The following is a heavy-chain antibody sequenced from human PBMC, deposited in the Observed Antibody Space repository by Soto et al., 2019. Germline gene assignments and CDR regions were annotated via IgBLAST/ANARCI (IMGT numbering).Heavy chain of an antibody. CDR2: INAGNGKT. V-gene: IGHV1-3*01. CDR1: GYTFTTST. D-gene: IGHD1-26*01. J-gene: IGHJ6*02. CDR3: AKVGSPSTVGTRPVTYYYKYGMDV. Sequence: QVPLVQSGAEVKKPGASVKVSCKASGYTFTTSTMHWVRQAPGQSLEWMGWINAGNGKTKYSQKFQGRVTINRDTSASTAYMELSNLRSEDTAVYYCAKVGSPSTVGTRPVTYYYKYGMDVWGQRTTVTV.